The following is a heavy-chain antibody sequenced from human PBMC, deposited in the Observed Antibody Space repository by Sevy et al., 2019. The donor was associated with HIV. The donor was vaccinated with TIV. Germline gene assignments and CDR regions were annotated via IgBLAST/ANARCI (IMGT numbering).Heavy chain of an antibody. CDR2: ISSSGSII. D-gene: IGHD3-22*01. J-gene: IGHJ5*02. V-gene: IGHV3-48*03. Sequence: GGSLRLSCEASGFTFRSYEMNWVRQAPGKGLEWVSYISSSGSIIYYADSVKGRFTISRANAKKSLYMQMNSLRAEDTAVYYCARVDANYDKGFDPWGQGTLVTVSS. CDR3: ARVDANYDKGFDP. CDR1: GFTFRSYE.